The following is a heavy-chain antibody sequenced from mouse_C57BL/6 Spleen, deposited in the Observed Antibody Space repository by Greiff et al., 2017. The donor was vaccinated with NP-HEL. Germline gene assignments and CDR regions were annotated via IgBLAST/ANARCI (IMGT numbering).Heavy chain of an antibody. J-gene: IGHJ4*01. CDR2: IYPSDSET. CDR1: GYTFTSYW. CDR3: ARSDDYEDYYYAMDY. D-gene: IGHD2-4*01. Sequence: VQLQQPGAELVRPGSSVKLSCKASGYTFTSYWMDWVKQRPGQGLEWIGNIYPSDSETHYNQKFKDKATLTVDKSSSTAYMQLSSLTSEDSAVYYCARSDDYEDYYYAMDYWGQGTSVTVSS. V-gene: IGHV1-61*01.